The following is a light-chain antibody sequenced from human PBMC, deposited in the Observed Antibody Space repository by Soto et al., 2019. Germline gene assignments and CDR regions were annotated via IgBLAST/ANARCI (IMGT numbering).Light chain of an antibody. CDR1: QSVRSN. V-gene: IGKV3-15*01. Sequence: EIVVTQSPATLSVSPGERATLSCMAIQSVRSNLAWYQQKPGKAPRLLIYGASTRATGIPARFSGSGSGTEFTLTISSLQSEDFEVYYCQQYNNWPRTFGQGTKVDIK. CDR2: GAS. J-gene: IGKJ1*01. CDR3: QQYNNWPRT.